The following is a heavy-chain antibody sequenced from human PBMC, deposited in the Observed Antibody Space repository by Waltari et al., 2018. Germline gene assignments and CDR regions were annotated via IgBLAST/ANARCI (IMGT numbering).Heavy chain of an antibody. Sequence: EVQLVESGGGLVQPGGSLRLSGAASGFAFSSYIMNWVRQAPGKGLEGVSYISSSSSTIYYAYSVKGRFTISRDNAKNSLYLQMNSLRAEDTAVYYCARTQNYYYGSGSYADYWGQGTLVTVSS. V-gene: IGHV3-48*01. CDR3: ARTQNYYYGSGSYADY. CDR1: GFAFSSYI. J-gene: IGHJ4*02. D-gene: IGHD3-10*01. CDR2: ISSSSSTI.